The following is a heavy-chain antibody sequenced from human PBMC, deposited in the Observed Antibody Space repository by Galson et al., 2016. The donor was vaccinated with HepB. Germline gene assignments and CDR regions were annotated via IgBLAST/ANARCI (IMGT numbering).Heavy chain of an antibody. CDR3: ARHRITIFGVVMGWFDP. Sequence: SETLSLTCTVSGGSISSSSYYWGWIRQPPGKGLEWIGSIYYSGSTYYNPSLKSRVTLSVDTSKNQFSLKLSSVTAADTAVYYCARHRITIFGVVMGWFDPWGQGTLVTVSS. V-gene: IGHV4-39*01. D-gene: IGHD3-3*01. CDR1: GGSISSSSYY. CDR2: IYYSGST. J-gene: IGHJ5*02.